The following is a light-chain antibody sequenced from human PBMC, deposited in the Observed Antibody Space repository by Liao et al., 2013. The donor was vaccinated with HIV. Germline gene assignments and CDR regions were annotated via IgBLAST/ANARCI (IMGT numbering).Light chain of an antibody. CDR2: QDT. CDR3: QTWDIYTEVYV. CDR1: NWGKGY. V-gene: IGLV3-1*01. J-gene: IGLJ1*01. Sequence: SYELTQPPSVSRVPRTDSQHPLALEINWGKGYASWYQQKPGQSPVLVIYQDTKRPSGIPERFSGSNSGNTATLTISGTQATDEADYFCQTWDIYTEVYVFGPGTQLSVL.